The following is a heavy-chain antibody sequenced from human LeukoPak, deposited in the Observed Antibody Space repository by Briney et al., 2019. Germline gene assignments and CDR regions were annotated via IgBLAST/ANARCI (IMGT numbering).Heavy chain of an antibody. CDR3: ARVYSIVVVPAARIFDY. CDR1: GFTFSNYD. CDR2: ISYDGTNK. D-gene: IGHD2-2*01. Sequence: GGSLRLSCAASGFTFSNYDMHWVRQAPGKGLEWVAVISYDGTNKYYADSVKGRFTISRDNSKSTLYLQMNSLRAGDTAVYYCARVYSIVVVPAARIFDYWGQGTLVTVSS. J-gene: IGHJ4*02. V-gene: IGHV3-30*03.